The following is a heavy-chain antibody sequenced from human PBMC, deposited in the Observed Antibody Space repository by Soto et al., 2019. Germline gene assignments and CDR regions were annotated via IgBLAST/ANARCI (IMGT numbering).Heavy chain of an antibody. CDR2: IYYSGST. V-gene: IGHV4-30-4*01. J-gene: IGHJ6*02. CDR3: ARFVTVYYYGMDV. CDR1: GGSISSGDYY. Sequence: SETLSLTCTVSGGSISSGDYYWSWIRQPPGKGLEWIGYIYYSGSTYYNPSLKSRVTISVDTSKNQFSLKLSSVTAADTAVYYCARFVTVYYYGMDVWGQGTTVTVSS. D-gene: IGHD4-17*01.